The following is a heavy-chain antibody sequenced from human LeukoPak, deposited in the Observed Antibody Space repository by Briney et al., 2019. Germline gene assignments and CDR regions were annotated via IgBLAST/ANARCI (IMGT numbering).Heavy chain of an antibody. V-gene: IGHV4-34*01. D-gene: IGHD6-6*01. CDR2: IYHSGST. CDR1: GGSFSGYS. CDR3: ATSSSEDAFDI. Sequence: SETLSLTCAVYGGSFSGYSWSWIRQPPGKGLEWIGEIYHSGSTNYNPSLKSRVTISVDKSKNQFSLKLSSVTAADTAVYYCATSSSEDAFDIWGQGTMVTVSS. J-gene: IGHJ3*02.